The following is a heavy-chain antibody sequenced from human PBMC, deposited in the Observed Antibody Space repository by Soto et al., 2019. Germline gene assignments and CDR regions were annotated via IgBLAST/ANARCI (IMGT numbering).Heavy chain of an antibody. CDR2: SSPYNGNT. D-gene: IGHD1-20*01. V-gene: IGHV1-18*01. CDR3: ASGRITDLGTFDY. Sequence: ASVKVSCKASGYTFINYDISWLRQAPGQGLEWMGWSSPYNGNTNYAHTFQGRVTMTADTSASSGYMELRSLRSDDTAVYFCASGRITDLGTFDYWGQGTPVTVSS. CDR1: GYTFINYD. J-gene: IGHJ4*02.